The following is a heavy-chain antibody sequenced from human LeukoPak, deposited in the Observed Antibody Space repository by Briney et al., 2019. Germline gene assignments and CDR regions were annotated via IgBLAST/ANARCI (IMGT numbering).Heavy chain of an antibody. CDR3: ARTSYVDIVATTDY. Sequence: SGGSLRLSCAASGFTFSSYSMNWVRQAPGKGLEWVSSISSSSSYIYYADSVKGRFTISRDNAKNSLCLQMNSLRAEDTAVYYCARTSYVDIVATTDYWGQGTLVTVSS. D-gene: IGHD5-12*01. V-gene: IGHV3-21*01. J-gene: IGHJ4*02. CDR1: GFTFSSYS. CDR2: ISSSSSYI.